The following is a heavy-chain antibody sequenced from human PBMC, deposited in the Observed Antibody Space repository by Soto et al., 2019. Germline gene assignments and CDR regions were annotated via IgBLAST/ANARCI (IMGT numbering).Heavy chain of an antibody. CDR3: ARETGLRSSGWSYYFDF. V-gene: IGHV3-48*02. Sequence: EVQLVESGGGLVQPGGSLRLSCAASGFTLSSYSMHWVRQAPGKGLEWVSYISGSGGTIYYADSVKGRFTISRDNSKNSLCVQINSLRDEDTAVYFCARETGLRSSGWSYYFDFWGQGTRVTVSS. CDR1: GFTLSSYS. D-gene: IGHD6-19*01. CDR2: ISGSGGTI. J-gene: IGHJ4*02.